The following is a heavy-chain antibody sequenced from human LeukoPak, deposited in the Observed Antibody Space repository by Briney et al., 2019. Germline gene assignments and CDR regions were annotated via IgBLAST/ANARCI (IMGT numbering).Heavy chain of an antibody. CDR1: GGSISTHYW. V-gene: IGHV2-5*01. Sequence: TLSLTCIVSGGSISTHYWSWIRQPPGKALEWLALIYWNDDKRYRPSLKTRLTITKDTSKNQVVLRMTNMDPVDTATYFCAHGLDYGDYFDYWGQGTLVTVSS. CDR2: IYWNDDK. D-gene: IGHD4-17*01. J-gene: IGHJ4*02. CDR3: AHGLDYGDYFDY.